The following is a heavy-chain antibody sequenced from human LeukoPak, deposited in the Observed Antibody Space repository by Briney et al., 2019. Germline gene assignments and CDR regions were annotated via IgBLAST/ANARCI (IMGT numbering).Heavy chain of an antibody. V-gene: IGHV4-59*08. D-gene: IGHD6-13*01. CDR1: GGSISSYY. CDR2: IYYSGST. CDR3: ARVSGIAAAGDFDY. J-gene: IGHJ4*02. Sequence: SETLSLTCTVSGGSISSYYWSWIRQPPGKGLEWIGYIYYSGSTNYNPSLKSRVTISVDTSKNQFSLKLSSVTAADTAVYYCARVSGIAAAGDFDYWGQGTLVTVSS.